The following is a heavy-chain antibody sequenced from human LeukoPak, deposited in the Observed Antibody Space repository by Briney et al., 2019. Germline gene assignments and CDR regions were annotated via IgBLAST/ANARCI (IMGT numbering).Heavy chain of an antibody. V-gene: IGHV4-34*01. CDR2: INHSGST. D-gene: IGHD2-15*01. CDR1: GGSFSGYY. CDR3: ARGNLYCSGGSCYYYYGMDV. J-gene: IGHJ6*02. Sequence: SETLSLTCAVYGGSFSGYYWSWIRQPPGKGLEWIGEINHSGSTNYNPSLKSRVTISVDTSKNQFSLKLSSVTAADTAVYYCARGNLYCSGGSCYYYYGMDVWGQGTTVTVSS.